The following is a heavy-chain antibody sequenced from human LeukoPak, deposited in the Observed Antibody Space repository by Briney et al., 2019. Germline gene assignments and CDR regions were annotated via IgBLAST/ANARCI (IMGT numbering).Heavy chain of an antibody. CDR1: GFTFSSYG. V-gene: IGHV3-30*18. D-gene: IGHD3-22*01. J-gene: IGHJ4*02. CDR3: AKDRTPIITMIVVVLDY. CDR2: ISYDGSNK. Sequence: GGSLRLSCAASGFTFSSYGMHWVRQAPGKGLEWVAVISYDGSNKYYADSVKGRFTISRDNSKNTLYLQMNSLRAEDTAVYYCAKDRTPIITMIVVVLDYWGQGTLVTVSS.